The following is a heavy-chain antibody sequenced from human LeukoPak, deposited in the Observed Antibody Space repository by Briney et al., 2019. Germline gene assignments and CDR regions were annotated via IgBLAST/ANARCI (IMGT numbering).Heavy chain of an antibody. V-gene: IGHV3-13*01. CDR2: IGTAGDR. CDR1: GFTFSSYA. Sequence: GGSLRLSCAASGFTFSSYAMHWVRQATGKGLEWVSAIGTAGDRYYSGSVKGRFTISRDNARNTLYLQMSSLRAGDTAVYYCARAHKPYSSGYRIYYFDYWGQGTLVTVSS. J-gene: IGHJ4*02. CDR3: ARAHKPYSSGYRIYYFDY. D-gene: IGHD5-18*01.